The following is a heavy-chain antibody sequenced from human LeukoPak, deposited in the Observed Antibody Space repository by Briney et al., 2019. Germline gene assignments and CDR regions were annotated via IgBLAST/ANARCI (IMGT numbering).Heavy chain of an antibody. CDR3: ARGSPGVVTTPPDY. Sequence: PSETLSLTCTVSGGSISSYYWSWIRQPPGKGLEWIGYIYYSGSTNYNPSLKSRVTISVDTSKNQFSLKLSSVTAADTAVYYCARGSPGVVTTPPDYCGQGTLVTVSS. CDR1: GGSISSYY. J-gene: IGHJ4*02. V-gene: IGHV4-59*01. D-gene: IGHD3-3*01. CDR2: IYYSGST.